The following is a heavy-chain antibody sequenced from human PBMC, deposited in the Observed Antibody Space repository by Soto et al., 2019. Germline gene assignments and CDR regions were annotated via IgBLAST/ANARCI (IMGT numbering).Heavy chain of an antibody. D-gene: IGHD3-10*01. Sequence: QVQLVQSGAEVKKPGSSVKVSCKASGGTFSSYAIRWVRQAPGQGLEWMGGIIPIFGTANYAQKFQGRVTITADESTGTAYMELSRLRSEDTAVYYCAREGGSGSYRYSAMDVWGQGTTVTVSS. CDR1: GGTFSSYA. V-gene: IGHV1-69*12. J-gene: IGHJ6*02. CDR3: AREGGSGSYRYSAMDV. CDR2: IIPIFGTA.